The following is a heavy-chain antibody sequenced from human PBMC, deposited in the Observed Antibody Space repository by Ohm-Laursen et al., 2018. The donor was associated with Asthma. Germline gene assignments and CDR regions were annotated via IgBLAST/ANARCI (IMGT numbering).Heavy chain of an antibody. D-gene: IGHD3-10*01. V-gene: IGHV4-31*03. CDR3: ASGQYYYASGQDY. CDR1: GGSISSGGYY. CDR2: IYYSGST. Sequence: PSDTLSLTCPVSGGSISSGGYYWSWIRQHPGKGLEWIGYIYYSGSTYYNPSLKSRVSISVDPSKNQFSLELSSVTTADTAVYYCASGQYYYASGQDYWGQGTLVTVSS. J-gene: IGHJ4*02.